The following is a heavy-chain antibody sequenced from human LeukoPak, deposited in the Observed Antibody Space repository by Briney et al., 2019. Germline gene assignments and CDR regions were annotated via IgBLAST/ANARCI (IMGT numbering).Heavy chain of an antibody. V-gene: IGHV3-48*04. D-gene: IGHD3-22*01. CDR1: GFTFSSYS. Sequence: GGSLRLSCAASGFTFSSYSTNWVCQAPGKGLERVSYISSSGSTIYYADSVKGRFTISRDNAKNSLYLQMNSLRAEDTAVYYCARDYYDSSGYIQIYYYYYMDVWGKGTTVTISS. J-gene: IGHJ6*03. CDR2: ISSSGSTI. CDR3: ARDYYDSSGYIQIYYYYYMDV.